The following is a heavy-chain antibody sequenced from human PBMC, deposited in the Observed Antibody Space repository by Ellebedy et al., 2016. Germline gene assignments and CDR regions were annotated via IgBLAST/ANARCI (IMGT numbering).Heavy chain of an antibody. J-gene: IGHJ6*02. Sequence: GGSLRLXCPASGFTFSNYAMTWVRQAPGKGLEWVSTITGNGGTTYYADSVKGRFTISRDNSKNTLYLQMNSLRVEDTAVYYCVYCSGGSCRTLYYNYDMDVWGQGTTVTVSS. D-gene: IGHD2-15*01. CDR3: VYCSGGSCRTLYYNYDMDV. CDR1: GFTFSNYA. CDR2: ITGNGGTT. V-gene: IGHV3-23*01.